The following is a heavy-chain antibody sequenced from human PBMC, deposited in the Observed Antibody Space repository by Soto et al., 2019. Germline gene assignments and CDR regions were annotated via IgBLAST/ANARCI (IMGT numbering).Heavy chain of an antibody. Sequence: ASVKVSCKASGYTFTSYGISWVRQAPGQGLEWMGWISAYNGNTNYAQKLQGRVTMTTDTSTSTAYMELRSLRSDDTAVYYCARSDGSYYDSSGYYRYQPLDYWGQGTLVTVSS. CDR2: ISAYNGNT. CDR1: GYTFTSYG. CDR3: ARSDGSYYDSSGYYRYQPLDY. V-gene: IGHV1-18*01. D-gene: IGHD3-22*01. J-gene: IGHJ4*02.